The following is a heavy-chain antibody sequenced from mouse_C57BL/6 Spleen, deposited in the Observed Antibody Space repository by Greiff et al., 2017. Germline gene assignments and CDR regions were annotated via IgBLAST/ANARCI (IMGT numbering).Heavy chain of an antibody. CDR2: ISYDGSN. CDR1: GYSITSGYY. V-gene: IGHV3-6*01. CDR3: ASLSTMVTTRGVMDY. Sequence: EVQLQQSGPGLVKPSQSLSLTCSVTGYSITSGYYWNWIRQFPGNKLEWMGYISYDGSNNYNSSPKNRISITRDTSKNQFFLKLNSVTTEDTATYYCASLSTMVTTRGVMDYWGQGTSVTVSS. J-gene: IGHJ4*01. D-gene: IGHD2-2*01.